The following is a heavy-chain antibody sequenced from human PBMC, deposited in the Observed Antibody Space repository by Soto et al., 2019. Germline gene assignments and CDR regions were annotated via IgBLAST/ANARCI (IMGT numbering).Heavy chain of an antibody. V-gene: IGHV1-18*01. CDR1: GYTFTSYG. CDR2: ISAYNGNT. D-gene: IGHD6-19*01. CDR3: ARDREQWLVYYYYYYLDV. Sequence: QVQLVQSGAEVKKPGASVKVSCKASGYTFTSYGISWVRQAPGQGLEWMGWISAYNGNTNYAQKLQGRVTMTTDTSTSTAYMELRSRRSDDTAVYYCARDREQWLVYYYYYYLDVWGKGTTVTVSS. J-gene: IGHJ6*03.